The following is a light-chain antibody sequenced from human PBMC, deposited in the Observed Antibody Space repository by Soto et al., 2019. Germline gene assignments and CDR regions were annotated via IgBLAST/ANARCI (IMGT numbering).Light chain of an antibody. CDR3: ASYISPGTLV. CDR1: ASDIGASNF. J-gene: IGLJ2*01. V-gene: IGLV2-14*01. CDR2: DVD. Sequence: QSALTQPASVSGSPGQSITISCTGTASDIGASNFVSWYQQYPGNVPKVLIYDVDNRPSGVSNRFSGSKSGNTASLTISGLQAEDEAHYYCASYISPGTLVFGGGTKLTVL.